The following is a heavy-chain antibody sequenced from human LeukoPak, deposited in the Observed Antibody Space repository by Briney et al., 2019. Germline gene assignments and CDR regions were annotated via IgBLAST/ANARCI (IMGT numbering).Heavy chain of an antibody. D-gene: IGHD2-2*01. J-gene: IGHJ4*02. CDR3: AKRNTGDIVVVPAAGGGPVWDY. Sequence: PSETLSLTCTVSGGSVSSYWWNWIRQPAGKELEWIGCIYGSGTTNYNPPLKSRFTMSVDASKNHFSLKLSPVTAPDTAVYYCAKRNTGDIVVVPAAGGGPVWDYWGQGTLVTVSS. CDR1: GGSVSSYW. CDR2: IYGSGTT. V-gene: IGHV4-4*07.